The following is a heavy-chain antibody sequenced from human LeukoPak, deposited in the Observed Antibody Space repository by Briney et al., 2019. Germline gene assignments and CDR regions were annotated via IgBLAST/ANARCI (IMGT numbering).Heavy chain of an antibody. CDR2: ISSSSSYI. D-gene: IGHD6-13*01. CDR1: GFTFSSYS. V-gene: IGHV3-21*01. Sequence: PGGSLRLSCAASGFTFSSYSMNWVRQAPGKGLEWVSSISSSSSYIYYADSVKGRSTISRDNAKNTLYLQMNSLRAEDTAVYYCAREPGIAALFDYWGQGTLVTVSS. CDR3: AREPGIAALFDY. J-gene: IGHJ4*02.